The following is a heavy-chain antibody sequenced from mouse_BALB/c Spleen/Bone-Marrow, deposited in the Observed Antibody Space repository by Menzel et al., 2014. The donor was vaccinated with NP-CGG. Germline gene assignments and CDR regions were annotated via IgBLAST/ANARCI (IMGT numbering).Heavy chain of an antibody. CDR2: ISSGGNYT. D-gene: IGHD1-1*01. CDR1: GFTFSSYA. V-gene: IGHV5-9-4*01. CDR3: VRAYGSSYAMDY. J-gene: IGHJ4*01. Sequence: EVMLVESGGGLVKPGGSLKLSCAASGFTFSSYAMSWVRQSPEKSLEWVAEISSGGNYTYYPDTVTGRFTISRDNAKNILYLEMSSLRSDDTAMYYCVRAYGSSYAMDYWGQGTSVTVSS.